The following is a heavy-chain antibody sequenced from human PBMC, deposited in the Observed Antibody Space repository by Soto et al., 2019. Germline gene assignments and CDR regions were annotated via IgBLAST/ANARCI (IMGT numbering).Heavy chain of an antibody. CDR2: ISGSGSST. CDR3: AKGDDDILTGDNWFAP. J-gene: IGHJ5*02. D-gene: IGHD3-9*01. CDR1: GFTFSNYA. V-gene: IGHV3-23*01. Sequence: EVQLLESGGGLVQPGGSLRLSCAASGFTFSNYAMNWVRQAPGKGLEWVSVISGSGSSTYYADSVKGRFTISRDNSKNRFYRERHSLRAGNTAIYSWAKGDDDILTGDNWFAPWGQGPLVPVSS.